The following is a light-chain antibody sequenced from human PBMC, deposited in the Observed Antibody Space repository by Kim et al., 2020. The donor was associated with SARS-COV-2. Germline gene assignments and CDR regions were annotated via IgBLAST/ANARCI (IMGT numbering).Light chain of an antibody. CDR2: DAS. V-gene: IGKV3-11*01. Sequence: EIVLTQSPATLSLSPGERVTLSCRASQSVGSSLGWYQQKPGQAPRLLIYDASKRATGIPDRFSGSGSGTDFTLTISSLEPEDFAVYYSQKSINSPRTLGAETKVGIK. CDR1: QSVGSS. CDR3: QKSINSPRT. J-gene: IGKJ4*01.